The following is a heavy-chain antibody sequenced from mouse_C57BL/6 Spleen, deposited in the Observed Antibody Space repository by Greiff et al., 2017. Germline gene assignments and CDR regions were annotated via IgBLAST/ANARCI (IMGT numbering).Heavy chain of an antibody. CDR3: ARSDGRYFDY. J-gene: IGHJ2*01. CDR2: INPSTGGT. CDR1: GYSFTGYY. V-gene: IGHV1-42*01. Sequence: EVQLQQSGPELVKPGASVKISCKASGYSFTGYYMNWVKQSPEKSLEWIGEINPSTGGTTYNQKFKAKATLTVDKSSSTAYMQLKSLTSEDAAVYYCARSDGRYFDYWGQGTTLTVSS.